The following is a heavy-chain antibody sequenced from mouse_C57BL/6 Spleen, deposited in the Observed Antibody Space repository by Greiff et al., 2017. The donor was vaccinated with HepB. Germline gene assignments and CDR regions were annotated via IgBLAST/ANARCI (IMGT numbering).Heavy chain of an antibody. CDR2: INPSNGGT. J-gene: IGHJ1*03. CDR1: GYTFTSYW. CDR3: ARSGDYFYWYFDV. D-gene: IGHD1-1*01. V-gene: IGHV1-53*01. Sequence: VKLQQPGTELVKPGASVKLSCKASGYTFTSYWMHWVKQRPGQGLEWIGNINPSNGGTNYNEKFKSKATLTVDKSSSTAYMQLSSLTSEDSAVYYCARSGDYFYWYFDVWGTGTTVTVSS.